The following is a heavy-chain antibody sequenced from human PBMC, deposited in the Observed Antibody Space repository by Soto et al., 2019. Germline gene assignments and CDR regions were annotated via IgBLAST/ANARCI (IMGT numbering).Heavy chain of an antibody. J-gene: IGHJ4*02. Sequence: ASVKVSCKASGGTFSSYAISWVRQAPGQGLEWMGGIIPIFGTANYAQKFQGRVTITADESTSTAYMELSSLRSEDTAVYYCASADETYYYDSSGYSRSAFDYWGQGTLVTVSS. CDR2: IIPIFGTA. V-gene: IGHV1-69*13. D-gene: IGHD3-22*01. CDR3: ASADETYYYDSSGYSRSAFDY. CDR1: GGTFSSYA.